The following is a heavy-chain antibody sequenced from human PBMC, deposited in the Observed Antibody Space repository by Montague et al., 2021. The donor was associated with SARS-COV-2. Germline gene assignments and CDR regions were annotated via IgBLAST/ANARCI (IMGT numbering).Heavy chain of an antibody. V-gene: IGHV3-13*01. CDR2: IGTAGDT. Sequence: SLRLSCAASGFTFSSYDMHWVRQATGKGLEWVSAIGTAGDTYYPGSVKGRFTISRENAKNSLYLQMSSLRAGDTAVYYCARAGLGGAYYYYYGMDVWGQGTTVTASS. J-gene: IGHJ6*02. CDR1: GFTFSSYD. D-gene: IGHD4-23*01. CDR3: ARAGLGGAYYYYYGMDV.